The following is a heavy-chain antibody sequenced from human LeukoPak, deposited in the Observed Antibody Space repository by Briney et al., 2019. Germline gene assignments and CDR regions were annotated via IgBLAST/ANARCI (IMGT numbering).Heavy chain of an antibody. CDR3: AFGSAAPFDY. Sequence: SETLSLTCTVSGGSISSSSYYWGWIRQLPGKGLEWIGSIYYSGSTYYNPSLKSRVTISVDTSKNQFSLKLSSVTAADTAVYYCAFGSAAPFDYWGQGTLVTVSS. D-gene: IGHD3-10*01. CDR2: IYYSGST. V-gene: IGHV4-39*01. CDR1: GGSISSSSYY. J-gene: IGHJ4*02.